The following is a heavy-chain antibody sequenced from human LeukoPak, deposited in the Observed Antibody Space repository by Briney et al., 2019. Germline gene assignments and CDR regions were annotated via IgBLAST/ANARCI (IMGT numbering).Heavy chain of an antibody. Sequence: GGSLRLSCVASGFTVNNKYMSWVRQAPGKGLEWVSIIYTGVTTYYADSVKGRFTISRDNSKNTLYLQMNSLRAEDTAVYYCARVIQQLSFDCWGQGTLVTVSS. CDR2: IYTGVTT. CDR3: ARVIQQLSFDC. V-gene: IGHV3-53*05. D-gene: IGHD6-13*01. J-gene: IGHJ4*02. CDR1: GFTVNNKY.